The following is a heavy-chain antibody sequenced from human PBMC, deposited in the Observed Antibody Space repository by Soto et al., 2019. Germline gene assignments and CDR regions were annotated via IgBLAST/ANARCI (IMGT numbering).Heavy chain of an antibody. CDR1: GYTFTGYY. J-gene: IGHJ6*02. D-gene: IGHD3-22*01. CDR3: ARGQGEYYDSSGYTSPEGYYYYGMDV. V-gene: IGHV1-2*02. CDR2: INPNSGGT. Sequence: ASVKVSCKASGYTFTGYYMHWVRQAPGQGLERMGWINPNSGGTNYAQKFQGRVTMTRDTSISTAYMELSRLRSDDTAVYYCARGQGEYYDSSGYTSPEGYYYYGMDVWGQGTTVTVSS.